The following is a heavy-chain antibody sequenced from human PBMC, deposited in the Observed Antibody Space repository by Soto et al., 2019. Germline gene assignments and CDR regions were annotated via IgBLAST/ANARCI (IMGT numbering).Heavy chain of an antibody. J-gene: IGHJ4*02. V-gene: IGHV5-51*01. Sequence: GESLKISCKGSGYSFTTYWIAWVRPMPGKGLEWMGIIYPGDSDTRYSPSFQGQVTISGDKSISTAYLQWSRLKAPDTAMYYCARVGSSWSHFDNWGQGTQVTVSS. CDR1: GYSFTTYW. CDR3: ARVGSSWSHFDN. D-gene: IGHD6-13*01. CDR2: IYPGDSDT.